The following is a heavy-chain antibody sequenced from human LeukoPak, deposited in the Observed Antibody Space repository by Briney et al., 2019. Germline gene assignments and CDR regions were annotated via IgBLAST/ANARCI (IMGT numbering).Heavy chain of an antibody. Sequence: GGSLRLSCAASGFTFSSYAMHWVGQAPGKGLEWVAVISYDGSNKYYADSVKGRFTISRDNSKNTLYPQMNSLRAEDTAVYYCARVYGDYEHFDYWGQGTLVTVSS. J-gene: IGHJ4*02. CDR2: ISYDGSNK. CDR3: ARVYGDYEHFDY. CDR1: GFTFSSYA. V-gene: IGHV3-30-3*01. D-gene: IGHD4-17*01.